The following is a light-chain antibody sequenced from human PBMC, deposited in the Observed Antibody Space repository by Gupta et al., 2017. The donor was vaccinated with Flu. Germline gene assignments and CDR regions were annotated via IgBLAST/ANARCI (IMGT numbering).Light chain of an antibody. CDR1: QGISSY. J-gene: IGKJ2*01. V-gene: IGKV1-9*01. CDR3: QQLNSYPRT. CDR2: AAS. Sequence: PSFLSASVGDRVTITCRASQGISSYLAWYQQIPGSAPKLLIYAASTLQSGVPSRFSGSGSGTEFTLTISSLQPEDFATYYCQQLNSYPRTFGQGTKLEVK.